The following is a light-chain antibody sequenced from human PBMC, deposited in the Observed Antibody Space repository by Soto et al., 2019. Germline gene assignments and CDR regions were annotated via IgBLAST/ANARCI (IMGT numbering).Light chain of an antibody. V-gene: IGLV1-51*01. CDR2: DNN. CDR3: GTWDSSLSAVV. J-gene: IGLJ2*01. CDR1: SSNIGSNY. Sequence: QSVLTQPPSVSAAPGQKVTISCSGSSSNIGSNYVSWYQQLPRTAPKLLIYDNNKRPSRIPDRFSGSKSGSSATLGSTGLQTGDEADYYCGTWDSSLSAVVFGGGTKLTVL.